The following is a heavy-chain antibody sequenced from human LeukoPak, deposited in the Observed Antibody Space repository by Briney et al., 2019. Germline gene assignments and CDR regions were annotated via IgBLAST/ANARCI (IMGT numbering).Heavy chain of an antibody. J-gene: IGHJ4*02. CDR2: ISHDGSKE. Sequence: GGSLRLSCAASGFIFSNYDISWVRQAPGKGLEWVAVISHDGSKEYYADSVEGRFTISRDNSKNTLYLQMNSLRREDTAVFSCARERSSGSYYDHWGQGTLVTVSS. CDR3: ARERSSGSYYDH. D-gene: IGHD1-26*01. V-gene: IGHV3-30*03. CDR1: GFIFSNYD.